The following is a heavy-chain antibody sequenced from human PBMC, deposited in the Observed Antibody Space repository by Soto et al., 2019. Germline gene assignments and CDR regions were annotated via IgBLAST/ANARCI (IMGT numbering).Heavy chain of an antibody. D-gene: IGHD3-16*01. Sequence: SETLSLTCAVYGGSFSGYYWSWIRQPPGKGLEWIGEINHSGSTNYNPSLKSRVTISVDTSKNQFSLKLSSVTAADTAVYYCAWGHYYYYGMDAWGQGTTVTVSS. J-gene: IGHJ6*02. V-gene: IGHV4-34*01. CDR1: GGSFSGYY. CDR3: AWGHYYYYGMDA. CDR2: INHSGST.